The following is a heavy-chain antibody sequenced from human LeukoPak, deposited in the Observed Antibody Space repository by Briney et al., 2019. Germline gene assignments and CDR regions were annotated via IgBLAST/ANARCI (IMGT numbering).Heavy chain of an antibody. J-gene: IGHJ4*02. V-gene: IGHV3-23*01. CDR3: AKDLQKLWFGIRGRVCYNY. CDR1: GFTFSDYG. D-gene: IGHD3-10*01. CDR2: ISGSGGST. Sequence: GGSLRLSCAAAGFTFSDYGMNWVRQAPGKGLEWVSAISGSGGSTYYADSVKGRFTISRDNSTNTLYLQMNSLRAEDTAVYYCAKDLQKLWFGIRGRVCYNYWGQGTLVTVSS.